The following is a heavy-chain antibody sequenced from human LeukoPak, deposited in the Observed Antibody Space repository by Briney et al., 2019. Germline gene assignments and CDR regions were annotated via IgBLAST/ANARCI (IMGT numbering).Heavy chain of an antibody. D-gene: IGHD4-17*01. CDR2: INAGNGKT. J-gene: IGHJ4*02. V-gene: IGHV1-3*01. Sequence: ASVKVSCKASGYIFTDYAIQWVRQAPGQVLEWMGWINAGNGKTKYSQKFQGRVTITRDTSASTAYMELSGLRSDDTAVYYCARARWTSTVTTYYLDFWGQGTLVTVSS. CDR1: GYIFTDYA. CDR3: ARARWTSTVTTYYLDF.